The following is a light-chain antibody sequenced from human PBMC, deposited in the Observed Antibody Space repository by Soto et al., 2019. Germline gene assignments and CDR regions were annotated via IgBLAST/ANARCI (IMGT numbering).Light chain of an antibody. CDR1: RSVSSN. Sequence: EIVMTPSPATPTVSPGDRATVSCRASRSVSSNLAWYQQKPGQAPRLLIYGASIRATGIPARFSGSGSGTEFTLTISSLQSEDFAVYYCQQYNNWPRTFGQGTKVDI. J-gene: IGKJ1*01. V-gene: IGKV3-15*01. CDR2: GAS. CDR3: QQYNNWPRT.